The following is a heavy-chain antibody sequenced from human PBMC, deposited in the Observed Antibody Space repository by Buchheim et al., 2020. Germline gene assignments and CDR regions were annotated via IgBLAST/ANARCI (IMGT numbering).Heavy chain of an antibody. CDR2: IFPRDSDM. V-gene: IGHV5-51*01. Sequence: EVQLVQSGAEVKKPGESLKISCNGSGYTFTESWIGWVRQMPGKGLEWMGMIFPRDSDMRWSPSFQGQVTISADKSVSSAYLQWSSLKASDSAMYYCVRGAGYCTNTRCYLFDYWGQGTL. CDR3: VRGAGYCTNTRCYLFDY. D-gene: IGHD2-2*01. J-gene: IGHJ4*02. CDR1: GYTFTESW.